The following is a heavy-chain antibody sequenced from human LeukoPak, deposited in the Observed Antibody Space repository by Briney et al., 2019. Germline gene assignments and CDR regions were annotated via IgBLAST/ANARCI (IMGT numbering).Heavy chain of an antibody. CDR3: ARGRDILTLFDY. D-gene: IGHD3-9*01. CDR2: IYSGGST. V-gene: IGHV3-53*01. J-gene: IGHJ4*02. CDR1: GFTASSNY. Sequence: GGSLRLSCAASGFTASSNYTSWVRQAPGKGLEWVSVIYSGGSTYYADSVKGRFTISRDNSKNTLYLQMNSLRAEDTAVYYCARGRDILTLFDYWGQGTLVTVSS.